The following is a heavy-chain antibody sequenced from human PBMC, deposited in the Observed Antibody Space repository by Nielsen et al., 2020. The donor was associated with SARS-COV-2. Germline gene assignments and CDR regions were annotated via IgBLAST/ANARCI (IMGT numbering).Heavy chain of an antibody. V-gene: IGHV5-51*01. Sequence: GESLKTSCKGSGYSFTSYWIGWVRQMPGKGLEWMGIIYPGDSDTRYSPSFQGQVTISADKSISTAYLQWSSLKASDTAMYYCARHGLRFLEWHNWFDPWGQGTLVTVSS. CDR2: IYPGDSDT. CDR3: ARHGLRFLEWHNWFDP. D-gene: IGHD3-3*01. J-gene: IGHJ5*02. CDR1: GYSFTSYW.